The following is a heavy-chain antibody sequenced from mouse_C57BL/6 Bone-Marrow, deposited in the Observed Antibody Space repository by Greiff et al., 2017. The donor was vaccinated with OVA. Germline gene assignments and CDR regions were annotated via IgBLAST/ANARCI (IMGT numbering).Heavy chain of an antibody. V-gene: IGHV1-64*01. CDR2: IHPNSGST. J-gene: IGHJ2*01. CDR1: GYTFTSYW. CDR3: AKPPIGGDFDY. D-gene: IGHD2-14*01. Sequence: QVQLQQPGAELVKPGASVKLSCKASGYTFTSYWMHWVKQRPGQGLEWIGMIHPNSGSTNYNEKFKSKATLTVDKSSSTAYMQLSSLTSEDSAVYYCAKPPIGGDFDYWGQGTTLTVSS.